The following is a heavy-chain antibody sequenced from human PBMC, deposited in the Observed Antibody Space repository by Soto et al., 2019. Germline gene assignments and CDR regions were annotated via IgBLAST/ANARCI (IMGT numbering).Heavy chain of an antibody. Sequence: SGPTLVNHTQTLPLTVTFSGFSLSTNVVGVGWIRHAAGKALEWLALIYWNDDKRYSPSLKSRLTITKDTSKKQVGLTMTKMEPVDSATYYCVHPVYGGVVRYYFDYGGQGTLVTVSS. V-gene: IGHV2-5*01. CDR1: GFSLSTNVVG. J-gene: IGHJ4*02. D-gene: IGHD3-3*01. CDR3: VHPVYGGVVRYYFDY. CDR2: IYWNDDK.